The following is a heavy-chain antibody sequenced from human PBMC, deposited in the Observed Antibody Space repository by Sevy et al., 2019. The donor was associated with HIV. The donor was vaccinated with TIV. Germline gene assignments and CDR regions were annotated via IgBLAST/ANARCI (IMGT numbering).Heavy chain of an antibody. Sequence: GGSLRLSCAASGLTFNSHAMNWVRQPPGRGLEWVSAISGSGETTVYADSVRGRFTISRDNSKNTLFLVMNSLRAEDTAVYYCAKDYMLNLWRGYFDSWGQGTLVTVSS. CDR2: ISGSGETT. CDR3: AKDYMLNLWRGYFDS. D-gene: IGHD3-3*01. V-gene: IGHV3-23*01. CDR1: GLTFNSHA. J-gene: IGHJ4*02.